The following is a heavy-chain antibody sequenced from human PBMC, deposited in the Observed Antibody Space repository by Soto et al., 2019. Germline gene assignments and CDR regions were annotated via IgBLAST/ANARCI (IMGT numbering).Heavy chain of an antibody. D-gene: IGHD6-13*01. CDR1: GFTFSSYS. V-gene: IGHV3-21*01. Sequence: GGSLRLSCAASGFTFSSYSMNWVRQAPGKGLEWVSSISSSSSYIYYADSVKGRFTISRDNAKNSLYLQMNSLRAEDTAVYYCARDRRYDSSSGENWYFDLWGRGTLVTVSS. CDR2: ISSSSSYI. CDR3: ARDRRYDSSSGENWYFDL. J-gene: IGHJ2*01.